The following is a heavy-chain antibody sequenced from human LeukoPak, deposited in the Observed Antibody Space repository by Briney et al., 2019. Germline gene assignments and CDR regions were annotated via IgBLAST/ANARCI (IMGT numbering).Heavy chain of an antibody. J-gene: IGHJ4*02. CDR1: GYTFTGYY. V-gene: IGHV1-18*04. D-gene: IGHD6-19*01. Sequence: ASVKVSCKASGYTFTGYYMHWVRQAPGQGLEWMGWISAYNGNTNYARKLQGRVTMTTDTSTSTAYMELRSLRSDDTAVYYCARFSSGWYHYYFDYWGQGTLVTVSS. CDR2: ISAYNGNT. CDR3: ARFSSGWYHYYFDY.